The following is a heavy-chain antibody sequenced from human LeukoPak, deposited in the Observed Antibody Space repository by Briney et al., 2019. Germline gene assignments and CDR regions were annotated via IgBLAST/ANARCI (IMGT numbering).Heavy chain of an antibody. CDR2: IYYSGST. CDR3: AKDFVAAAGRFDY. Sequence: SETLSLTCTVSGGSINYYYWTWIRQSPGKGLEWIGNIYYSGSTNYNPSLRSRVTMSVDTSKNQFSLKLSSVTAADTAIYYCAKDFVAAAGRFDYWGQGALVTVSS. CDR1: GGSINYYY. J-gene: IGHJ4*02. D-gene: IGHD6-13*01. V-gene: IGHV4-59*01.